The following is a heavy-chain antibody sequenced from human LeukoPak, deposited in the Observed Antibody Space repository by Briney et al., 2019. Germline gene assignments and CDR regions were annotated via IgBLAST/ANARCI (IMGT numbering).Heavy chain of an antibody. V-gene: IGHV1-69*04. D-gene: IGHD1-26*01. CDR2: IIPILGIA. CDR3: ARDRGIVGANFDY. J-gene: IGHJ4*02. Sequence: SVKVSCKASGGTFSSYAISWVRQAPGQGLEWMGRIIPILGIANYAQKFQGRVTITAGKSTSTAYMELSSLRSEDTAVYYCARDRGIVGANFDYWGQGTLVTVSS. CDR1: GGTFSSYA.